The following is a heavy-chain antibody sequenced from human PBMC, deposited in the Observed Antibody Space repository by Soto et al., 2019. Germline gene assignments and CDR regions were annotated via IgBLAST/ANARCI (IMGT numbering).Heavy chain of an antibody. V-gene: IGHV4-4*02. CDR3: ATRAPIDGDPY. CDR2: VYHSGST. Sequence: QVQLQESGPGLVKPSETLSLTCDVSGDSISSPTCWTWVRQHPGKGLEWIGEVYHSGSTNYNSSLKSRVTISVDKSKNQFSLRLTSVTAADTAVYYCATRAPIDGDPYWGQGTLVTVSS. D-gene: IGHD4-17*01. CDR1: GDSISSPTC. J-gene: IGHJ4*02.